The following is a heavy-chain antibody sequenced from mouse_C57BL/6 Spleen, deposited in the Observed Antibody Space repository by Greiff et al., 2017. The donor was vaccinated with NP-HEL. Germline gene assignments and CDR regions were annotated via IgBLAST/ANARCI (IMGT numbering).Heavy chain of an antibody. CDR1: GYTFTSYW. V-gene: IGHV1-64*01. CDR2: IHPNSGST. CDR3: ASPHYYGSSPWFAY. Sequence: VQLQQPGAELVKPGASVKLSCKASGYTFTSYWMHWVKQRPGQGLEWIGMIHPNSGSTNYNVKFKSKATLTVDKSSSTAYMQLSSLTSEDSAVYYCASPHYYGSSPWFAYWGQGTLVTVSA. D-gene: IGHD1-1*01. J-gene: IGHJ3*01.